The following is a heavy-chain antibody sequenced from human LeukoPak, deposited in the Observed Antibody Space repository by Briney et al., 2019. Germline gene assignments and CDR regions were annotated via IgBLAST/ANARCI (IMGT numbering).Heavy chain of an antibody. CDR2: INHSGST. Sequence: SETLSLTCAVYGGSFSGYYWSWIRQPPGKGLEWIGEINHSGSTNYNPSLKSRVTISVDTSNNQFSLKLSSVTAADTAVYYWGRGAHYYDSSGYGLDYWGQGTLVTVSS. J-gene: IGHJ4*02. CDR3: GRGAHYYDSSGYGLDY. D-gene: IGHD3-22*01. CDR1: GGSFSGYY. V-gene: IGHV4-34*01.